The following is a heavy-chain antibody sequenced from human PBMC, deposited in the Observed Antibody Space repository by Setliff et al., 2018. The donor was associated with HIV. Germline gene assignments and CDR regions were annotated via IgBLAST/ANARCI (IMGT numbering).Heavy chain of an antibody. CDR2: INHSGSP. J-gene: IGHJ3*01. CDR1: VGPFSAYY. Sequence: PSETLSLTCAVYVGPFSAYYWSWIRQSPGKGLEWIGEINHSGSPNYTPSLKSRVTISADTSKNQFSQKLTSVTAADTAVYYCARVRVGATDFAFDVWGRGTMVTVSS. V-gene: IGHV4-34*01. D-gene: IGHD1-26*01. CDR3: ARVRVGATDFAFDV.